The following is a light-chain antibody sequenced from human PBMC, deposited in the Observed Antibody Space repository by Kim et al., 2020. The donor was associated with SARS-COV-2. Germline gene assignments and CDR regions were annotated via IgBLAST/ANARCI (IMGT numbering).Light chain of an antibody. CDR3: QQYGSSPYS. J-gene: IGKJ2*03. V-gene: IGKV3-20*01. CDR2: GAS. Sequence: LSPGERATLSCRASQSVSTSYLAWYQQKPGQARRLLIYGASSRATGIPDRFSGSGSGTDFTLTISRLEPEDFAVYYCQQYGSSPYSFGQGTKLEI. CDR1: QSVSTSY.